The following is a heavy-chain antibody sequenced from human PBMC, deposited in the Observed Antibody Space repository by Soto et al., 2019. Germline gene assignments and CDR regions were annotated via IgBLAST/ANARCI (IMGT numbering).Heavy chain of an antibody. Sequence: SVKVSCKASGGTFSSYAISWVRQAPGQGLEWMGGIIPIFGTANYAQKFQGRVTITADESTSTAYMELSSLRSEDAAVYYCARVGNDIVLMVYAMGTNTAYYYGMDVWGQGTTVTVSS. V-gene: IGHV1-69*13. CDR3: ARVGNDIVLMVYAMGTNTAYYYGMDV. CDR1: GGTFSSYA. J-gene: IGHJ6*02. CDR2: IIPIFGTA. D-gene: IGHD2-8*01.